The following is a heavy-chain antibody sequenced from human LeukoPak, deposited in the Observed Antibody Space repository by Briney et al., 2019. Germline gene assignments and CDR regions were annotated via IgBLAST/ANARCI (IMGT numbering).Heavy chain of an antibody. J-gene: IGHJ5*02. CDR3: AKHFRTSGYYGWFDP. CDR2: ISGSGGST. D-gene: IGHD2/OR15-2a*01. Sequence: PGGSLRLSCVASGFTFSSYAMSWVRQAPGKGLEWVSAISGSGGSTYYADSVKGRFTMSRDNYENTLYLQMNSLRAEDTALYYCAKHFRTSGYYGWFDPWGQGTLVTVSS. V-gene: IGHV3-23*01. CDR1: GFTFSSYA.